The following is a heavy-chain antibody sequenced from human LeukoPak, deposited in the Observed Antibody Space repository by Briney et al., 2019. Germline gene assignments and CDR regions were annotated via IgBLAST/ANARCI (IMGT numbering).Heavy chain of an antibody. Sequence: GGSLRLSCAASGFTFNNYAMRWVRQAPGKGLEWVSGISGSGDSAYYADSVKGRFTISRDNSKNTLYLQMNSLRAEDTAVYYCARDRSLRGYSLDIWGQGTMVTVSS. J-gene: IGHJ3*02. CDR2: ISGSGDSA. CDR3: ARDRSLRGYSLDI. D-gene: IGHD1-26*01. V-gene: IGHV3-23*01. CDR1: GFTFNNYA.